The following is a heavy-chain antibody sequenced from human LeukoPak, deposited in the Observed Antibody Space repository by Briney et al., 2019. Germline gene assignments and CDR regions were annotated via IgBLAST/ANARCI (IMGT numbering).Heavy chain of an antibody. CDR2: VNPNSGVT. D-gene: IGHD3-9*01. V-gene: IGHV1-8*01. Sequence: ASVKVSCKASGYTFTTYDINWVRQATGQGLEWMGWVNPNSGVTRYAQKFQGRVTMTRNTSISTAYMELSSLRSEDTAVYYCAKNYDFLTGYASWGQGTLVTVSS. CDR3: AKNYDFLTGYAS. J-gene: IGHJ4*02. CDR1: GYTFTTYD.